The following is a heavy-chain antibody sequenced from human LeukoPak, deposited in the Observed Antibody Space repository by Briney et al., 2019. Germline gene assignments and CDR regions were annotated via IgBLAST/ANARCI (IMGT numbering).Heavy chain of an antibody. CDR2: INQDGSEK. V-gene: IGHV3-7*01. CDR1: GFTFSDYW. CDR3: ARHYDYVWGSYRYENWFDP. J-gene: IGHJ5*02. Sequence: PGGSLRLSCAASGFTFSDYWMSWVRQAPGNGLEWVANINQDGSEKYYVDSVKGRFTISRDNAKNSLFLQMNSLRVEDTAVYYCARHYDYVWGSYRYENWFDPWGQGTLVTVSS. D-gene: IGHD3-16*02.